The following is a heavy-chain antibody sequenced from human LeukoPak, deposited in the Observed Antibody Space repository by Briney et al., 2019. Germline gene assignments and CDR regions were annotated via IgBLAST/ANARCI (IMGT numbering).Heavy chain of an antibody. CDR3: AKVAKYYYGSETYYFFEH. V-gene: IGHV3-7*01. CDR1: GFTFTTYW. Sequence: GESLRLSCAASGFTFTTYWMTWVRQAPGKGLEWVANINQDGTEKYYVDSVKGRFTISRDDAKNSLYLQMNSLRVEDTAVYYCAKVAKYYYGSETYYFFEHWGQGTPVTASS. D-gene: IGHD3-10*01. CDR2: INQDGTEK. J-gene: IGHJ4*02.